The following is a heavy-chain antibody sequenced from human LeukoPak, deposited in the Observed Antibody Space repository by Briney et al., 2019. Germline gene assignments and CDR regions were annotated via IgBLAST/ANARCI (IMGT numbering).Heavy chain of an antibody. CDR3: ARGNPNRKALDL. Sequence: GGSLRLSCAAFGFTLNSYLMSWVRQAPGRGLEWVANIKKDGSEENYLDSVKGRFTVSRDNAKNSLFLQMNSLRGEDTAVYYCARGNPNRKALDLWGQGTVVTISS. CDR2: IKKDGSEE. V-gene: IGHV3-7*01. J-gene: IGHJ3*01. CDR1: GFTLNSYL. D-gene: IGHD1-14*01.